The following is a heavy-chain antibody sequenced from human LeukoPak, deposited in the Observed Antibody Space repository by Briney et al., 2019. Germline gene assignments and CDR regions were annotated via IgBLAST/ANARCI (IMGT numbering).Heavy chain of an antibody. CDR3: ARNRGMDV. V-gene: IGHV3-48*03. CDR1: GFTFSSYE. Sequence: PGGSLRLSCAASGFTFSSYEMNWVRQAPGKGLEWVSYISSSGSRMYYADSVKGRFTISRDNAKNSLSLQMNSLRAEDTAVYYCARNRGMDVWGRGTAVTVSS. CDR2: ISSSGSRM. J-gene: IGHJ6*02.